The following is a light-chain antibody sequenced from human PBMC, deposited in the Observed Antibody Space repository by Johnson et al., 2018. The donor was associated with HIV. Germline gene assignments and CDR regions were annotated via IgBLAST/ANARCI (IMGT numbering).Light chain of an antibody. CDR1: NSNIGNNY. V-gene: IGLV1-51*01. Sequence: SVLTQPPSVSAAPGQKVTISCSGSNSNIGNNYVSWYQQLPGTAPKLLIYDNNKRPSGIPDRFSGSKSGTSATLGITGLQTGDEANYYCGTWDSSLSGVFGTGTKVTVL. CDR3: GTWDSSLSGV. J-gene: IGLJ1*01. CDR2: DNN.